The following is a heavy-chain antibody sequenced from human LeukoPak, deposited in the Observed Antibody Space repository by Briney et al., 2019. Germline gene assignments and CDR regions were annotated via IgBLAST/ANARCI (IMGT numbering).Heavy chain of an antibody. V-gene: IGHV1-69*13. Sequence: ASVKVSCKASGGTFSSYAISWMRQAPGQGLEWMGGIIPIFGTANYAQKLQGRVTITADESTSTAYMELSSLRSEDTAVYYCARVVRLGELSDWGQGTLVTVSS. CDR2: IIPIFGTA. CDR3: ARVVRLGELSD. D-gene: IGHD3-16*02. CDR1: GGTFSSYA. J-gene: IGHJ4*02.